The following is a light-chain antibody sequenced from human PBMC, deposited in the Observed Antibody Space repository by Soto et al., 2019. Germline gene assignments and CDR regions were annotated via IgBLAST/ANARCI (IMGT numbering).Light chain of an antibody. CDR3: QQYNDWPLT. CDR1: QSVLYSSNNKNY. CDR2: WAS. J-gene: IGKJ1*01. Sequence: DIVMTHSPASLAVSLGERATINCKSSQSVLYSSNNKNYLAWYQQKPGQPPKLLIYWASTRESGVPDRFSGTGSGTEFTLTISSLQSEDLALYYCQQYNDWPLTFGQGTKVDIK. V-gene: IGKV4-1*01.